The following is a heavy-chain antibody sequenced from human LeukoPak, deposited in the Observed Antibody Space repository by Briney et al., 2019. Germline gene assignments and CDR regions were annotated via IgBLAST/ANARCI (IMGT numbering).Heavy chain of an antibody. CDR1: GFTFSSYW. Sequence: GGSLRLSCAASGFTFSSYWMNWVRHAPGQGLVWVSRIKGDGISTNYADSVKGRFTISRDIAKNTLYLQMNSLRAEDTGVYYCAKDHYWSIDYWGRGALVTVSS. CDR2: IKGDGIST. CDR3: AKDHYWSIDY. J-gene: IGHJ4*02. V-gene: IGHV3-74*01. D-gene: IGHD3-3*01.